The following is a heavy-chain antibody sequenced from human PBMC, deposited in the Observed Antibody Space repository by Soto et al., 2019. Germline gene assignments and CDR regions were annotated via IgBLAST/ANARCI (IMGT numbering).Heavy chain of an antibody. CDR1: GFTFSSYG. Sequence: GGSLRLSCAASGFTFSSYGMHWVRQAPGKGLEWVAVISYDGSNKYYADSVKGRFTISRDNSKNTLYLQKNSPRPDDTAVYYCAKDLTSITMIGWAFDIWGQGTMVPVS. CDR3: AKDLTSITMIGWAFDI. J-gene: IGHJ3*02. D-gene: IGHD3-22*01. CDR2: ISYDGSNK. V-gene: IGHV3-30*18.